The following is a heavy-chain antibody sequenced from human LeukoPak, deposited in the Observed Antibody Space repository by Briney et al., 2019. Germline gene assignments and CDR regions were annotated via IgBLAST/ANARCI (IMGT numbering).Heavy chain of an antibody. V-gene: IGHV4-4*09. CDR3: ARHIAAAGTNDAFDI. CDR2: IYTSGST. D-gene: IGHD6-13*01. Sequence: SETLSLTCTVSGGSISSYYWSWIRQPPGKGLEWIGYIYTSGSTNYNPSPKSRVTISVDTSKNQFSLKLSSVTAADTAVYYCARHIAAAGTNDAFDIWGQGTMVTVSS. J-gene: IGHJ3*02. CDR1: GGSISSYY.